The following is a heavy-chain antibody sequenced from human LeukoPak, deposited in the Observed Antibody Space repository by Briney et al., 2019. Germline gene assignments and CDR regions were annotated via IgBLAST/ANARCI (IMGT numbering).Heavy chain of an antibody. Sequence: PSETLSLTCPVSGGSISSSNWWSWVRHPTGKGLEWIGENNHSGSTNYNPSLKSRVTISVDTSKNQFSLKLSSVTAADTAVYYCARRYSGSYRRAYYFDYWGQGTLVTVSS. V-gene: IGHV4-4*02. D-gene: IGHD1-26*01. CDR2: NNHSGST. CDR3: ARRYSGSYRRAYYFDY. CDR1: GGSISSSNW. J-gene: IGHJ4*02.